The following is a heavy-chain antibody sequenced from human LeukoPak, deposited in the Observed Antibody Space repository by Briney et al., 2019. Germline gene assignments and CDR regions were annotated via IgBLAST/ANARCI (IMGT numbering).Heavy chain of an antibody. J-gene: IGHJ4*02. CDR3: AKDADDYVSYFDY. D-gene: IGHD4-17*01. CDR2: ISGDGGST. Sequence: PGGSLRLSCAASGFPFSSYAMHWVRQAPGKGLEWVSLISGDGGSTYYADSVKGRFTISRDNSKNTLYLQMNSLRAEDTAVYYCAKDADDYVSYFDYWGQGTLVTVSS. CDR1: GFPFSSYA. V-gene: IGHV3-23*01.